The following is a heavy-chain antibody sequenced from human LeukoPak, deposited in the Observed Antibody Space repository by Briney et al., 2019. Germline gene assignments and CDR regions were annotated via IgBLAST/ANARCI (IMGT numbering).Heavy chain of an antibody. CDR1: GYTFTSYD. CDR2: MNPNSGNT. V-gene: IGHV1-8*01. CDR3: ARGAHSGSYYWYYYYGMDV. J-gene: IGHJ6*02. D-gene: IGHD1-26*01. Sequence: ASVKVSCKASGYTFTSYDINWVRQATGQGLEWMGWMNPNSGNTGYAQKFQGRVTMTRNTSISTAYMELSSLRSEDTAVYYCARGAHSGSYYWYYYYGMDVWGQGTTVTVSS.